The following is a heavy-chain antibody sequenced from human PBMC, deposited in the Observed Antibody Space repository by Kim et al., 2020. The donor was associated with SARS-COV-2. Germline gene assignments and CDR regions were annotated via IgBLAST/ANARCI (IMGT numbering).Heavy chain of an antibody. V-gene: IGHV3-30*02. D-gene: IGHD3-16*01. J-gene: IGHJ6*02. Sequence: VKGRFTISRDNSKNTLYLQMNSLRAEDTAVYYCAKDLMTTLNNYYYGMDVWGQGTTVTVSS. CDR3: AKDLMTTLNNYYYGMDV.